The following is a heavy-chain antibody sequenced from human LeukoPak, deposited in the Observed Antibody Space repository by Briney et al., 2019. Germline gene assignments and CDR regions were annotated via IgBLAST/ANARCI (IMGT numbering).Heavy chain of an antibody. D-gene: IGHD2/OR15-2a*01. Sequence: GGSPRLSCAASGFTFSSYWMSEVRQAPGKGLECVSSISSSSSYIYYADSVKGRFTISRDNAKNSLYLQMNSLRAEDTAVYYCATNPSTGNKNWGQGTLVTVSS. CDR3: ATNPSTGNKN. CDR1: GFTFSSYW. V-gene: IGHV3-21*01. CDR2: ISSSSSYI. J-gene: IGHJ4*02.